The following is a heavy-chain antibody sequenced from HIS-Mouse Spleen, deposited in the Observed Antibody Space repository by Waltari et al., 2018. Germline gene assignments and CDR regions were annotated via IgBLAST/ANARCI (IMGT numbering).Heavy chain of an antibody. J-gene: IGHJ4*02. CDR1: GFTFSSYG. V-gene: IGHV3-30*18. Sequence: QGQLVESGGGVVQPGRSLRLSCAASGFTFSSYGMHGVRQAPGKGLEWVAVISYDGSNKYYADSVKGRFTISRDNSKNTLYLQMNSLRAEDTAVYYCAKDRGSQFDYWGQGTLVTVSS. CDR3: AKDRGSQFDY. D-gene: IGHD1-26*01. CDR2: ISYDGSNK.